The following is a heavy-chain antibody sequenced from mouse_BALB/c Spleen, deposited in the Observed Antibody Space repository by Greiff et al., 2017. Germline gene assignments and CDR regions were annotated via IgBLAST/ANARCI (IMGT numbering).Heavy chain of an antibody. CDR3: ARWGYDDGYYGFAY. CDR1: GYAFSSSW. D-gene: IGHD2-3*01. J-gene: IGHJ3*01. V-gene: IGHV1-82*01. CDR2: IYPGDGDT. Sequence: QVQLQQSGPELVKPGASVKISCKASGYAFSSSWMNWVKQRPGQGLEWIGRIYPGDGDTNYNGKFKGKATLTADKSSSTAYMQLSSLTSVDSAVYFCARWGYDDGYYGFAYWGQGTLVTVSA.